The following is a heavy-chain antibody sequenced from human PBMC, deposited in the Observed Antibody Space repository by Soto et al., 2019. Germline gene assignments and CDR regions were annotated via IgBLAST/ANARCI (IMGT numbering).Heavy chain of an antibody. CDR1: GGSISSGGYY. CDR2: LYYSGST. Sequence: SETLSLTCTVSGGSISSGGYYWSWIRQHPGKGLEWIGYLYYSGSTYYNPSLKSRVTISVDTSKNQFSLKLSSVTAADTAVYYCARDRTGTMVRGVIMGGMDVWGQGTTVT. CDR3: ARDRTGTMVRGVIMGGMDV. J-gene: IGHJ6*02. V-gene: IGHV4-31*03. D-gene: IGHD3-10*01.